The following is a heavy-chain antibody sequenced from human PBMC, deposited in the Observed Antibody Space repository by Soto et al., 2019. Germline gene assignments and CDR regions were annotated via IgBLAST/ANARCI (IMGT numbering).Heavy chain of an antibody. V-gene: IGHV4-59*08. D-gene: IGHD3-10*01. CDR1: GGSISSYY. Sequence: SETLSLTCTVSGGSISSYYWSWIRQPPGKGLEWIGYIYYSGSTNYNPSLKSRVTISVDTSKNQFSLKLSSVTAADTAVYDCARQGIRARSETKTQYYYGSGPAGDYYYMDVWGKGTTVTVSS. CDR3: ARQGIRARSETKTQYYYGSGPAGDYYYMDV. CDR2: IYYSGST. J-gene: IGHJ6*03.